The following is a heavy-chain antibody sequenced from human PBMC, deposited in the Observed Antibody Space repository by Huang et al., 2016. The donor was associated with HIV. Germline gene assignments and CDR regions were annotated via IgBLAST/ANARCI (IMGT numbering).Heavy chain of an antibody. V-gene: IGHV4-34*01. D-gene: IGHD6-19*01. Sequence: QVQLYQWGAGPLRPSETLSLTCGVSGGSLHGYYWNWLRPSPGRGLEWIGEVNHGGRTKYNPSLKSRVTISVDTSKIQFSLNLTSVTATDTADYYCATSRSGSGWFLDIWGRGTLVSVS. CDR2: VNHGGRT. J-gene: IGHJ2*01. CDR3: ATSRSGSGWFLDI. CDR1: GGSLHGYY.